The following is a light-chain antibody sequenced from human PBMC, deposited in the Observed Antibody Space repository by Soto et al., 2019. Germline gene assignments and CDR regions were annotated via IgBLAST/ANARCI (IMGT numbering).Light chain of an antibody. J-gene: IGKJ1*01. CDR3: HQRQSWTRT. V-gene: IGKV3-11*01. CDR1: QYLXTR. CDR2: ETS. Sequence: MVLTQSPSTLSSFPGDRFTLSCRASQYLXTRFGWYQHRPGQAPRVLTYETSIRAAGIPARLSASGTGTDFTLTISDVQPEDFAVYYCHQRQSWTRTFGQGTKVDIK.